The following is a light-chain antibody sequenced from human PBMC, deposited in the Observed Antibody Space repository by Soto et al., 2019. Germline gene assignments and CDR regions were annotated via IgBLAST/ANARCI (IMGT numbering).Light chain of an antibody. V-gene: IGLV2-8*01. J-gene: IGLJ1*01. CDR3: SSYAGSNFYV. CDR1: SSDVGGYNY. Sequence: QSVLTQPPSASGSPGQSVTISCTGTSSDVGGYNYVSWYQQHPGKAPKLMIYDVSKRPSGVPDRFSGSKAGNTASLTVSGLQAEDEAYYYCSSYAGSNFYVFGTGTKLTVL. CDR2: DVS.